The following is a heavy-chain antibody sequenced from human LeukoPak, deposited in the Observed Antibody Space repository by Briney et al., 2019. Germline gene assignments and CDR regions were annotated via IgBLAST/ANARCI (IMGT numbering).Heavy chain of an antibody. J-gene: IGHJ3*02. CDR1: GFTFSSYA. D-gene: IGHD1-26*01. CDR2: ISGSGGST. V-gene: IGHV3-23*01. CDR3: ARIEWERLGRAFDI. Sequence: GGSLRLSCAASGFTFSSYAMSWVRQAPGKGLEWVSAISGSGGSTYYADSVKGRFTISRDNSKNTLFLQMNSLRAEDMAVYYCARIEWERLGRAFDIWGQGTMVTVSS.